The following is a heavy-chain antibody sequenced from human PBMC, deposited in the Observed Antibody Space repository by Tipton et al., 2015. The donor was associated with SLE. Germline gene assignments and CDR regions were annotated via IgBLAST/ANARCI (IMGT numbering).Heavy chain of an antibody. Sequence: LSCTVSGGSISSSSYYWGWIRQPPGKGLEWIGSIYYSGSTYYNPSLKSRVTISVDTSKNQFSLKLSSVTAADTAVYYCASLEYSSSLGDYWGQGTLVTVSS. V-gene: IGHV4-39*01. D-gene: IGHD6-6*01. CDR2: IYYSGST. CDR1: GGSISSSSYY. CDR3: ASLEYSSSLGDY. J-gene: IGHJ4*02.